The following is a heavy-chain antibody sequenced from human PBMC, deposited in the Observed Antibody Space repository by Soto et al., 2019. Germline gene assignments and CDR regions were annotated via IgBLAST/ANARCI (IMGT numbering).Heavy chain of an antibody. D-gene: IGHD3-22*01. J-gene: IGHJ4*02. CDR2: VNPKSGGT. Sequence: ASVKVSCKTSGYSFSAYYMHWVRQAPGQGLEWMGWVNPKSGGTLYAQKFQGRVTMTRDTSISTAYMELSRLRSDDTAVYYCARGGTFAYDTSGYSVYWGQGTLVTVSS. CDR3: ARGGTFAYDTSGYSVY. V-gene: IGHV1-2*02. CDR1: GYSFSAYY.